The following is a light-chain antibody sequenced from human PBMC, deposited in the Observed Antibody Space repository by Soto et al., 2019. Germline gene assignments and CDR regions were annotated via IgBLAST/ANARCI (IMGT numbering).Light chain of an antibody. CDR3: QSADSSGTYPVL. CDR1: ALPKQY. V-gene: IGLV3-25*03. J-gene: IGLJ2*01. Sequence: SYELTQPPSVSVSPGQTARITCSGDALPKQYAYWYQQKPGQAPVLGIHKDSERPSGIPERFSGSSSGTTVTLTISGVQAEDEADYYCQSADSSGTYPVLFGGGTKVTVL. CDR2: KDS.